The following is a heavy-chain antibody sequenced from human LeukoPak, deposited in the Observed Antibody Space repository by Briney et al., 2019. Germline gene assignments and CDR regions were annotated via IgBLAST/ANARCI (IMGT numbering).Heavy chain of an antibody. J-gene: IGHJ4*02. Sequence: GGSLRLSCAASGFTFDDYTMHWVRQAPGKGLEWVSLISWDGGSTYYADSVKGRFTISRDNAKNSLYLQMNSLRAEDTALYYCAKGPTADSSGYWIDYWGQGTLVTVSS. CDR3: AKGPTADSSGYWIDY. CDR1: GFTFDDYT. D-gene: IGHD3-22*01. V-gene: IGHV3-43*01. CDR2: ISWDGGST.